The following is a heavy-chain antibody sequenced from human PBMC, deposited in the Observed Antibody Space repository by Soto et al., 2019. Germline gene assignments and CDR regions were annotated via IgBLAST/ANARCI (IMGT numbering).Heavy chain of an antibody. D-gene: IGHD3-22*01. J-gene: IGHJ4*02. V-gene: IGHV2-5*01. Sequence: QITLKESGPTLVKPTQTLTLTCTFSGFSLSTSGVGVGWIRQPPGKALEWLALIYWYDDKRYSPSLKSRLTITKDTTKNQVVLTMTNMDPVDTATFYSVHGSHSVDGSGYWYYFDYWGQGTLVSVSS. CDR2: IYWYDDK. CDR1: GFSLSTSGVG. CDR3: VHGSHSVDGSGYWYYFDY.